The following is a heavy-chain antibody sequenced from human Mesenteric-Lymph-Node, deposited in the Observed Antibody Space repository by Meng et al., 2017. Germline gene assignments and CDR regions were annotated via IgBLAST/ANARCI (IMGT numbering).Heavy chain of an antibody. CDR2: ISGSGGST. V-gene: IGHV3-23*01. Sequence: GESLKISCPVSGLTFSSYAMSWVRQAPGKGLEWVSAISGSGGSTFYADSVKGRFTISRDNSKNTLYLQMNSLRAEDTAVYYCATPTHWGQGTLVTVSS. J-gene: IGHJ4*02. CDR1: GLTFSSYA. CDR3: ATPTH.